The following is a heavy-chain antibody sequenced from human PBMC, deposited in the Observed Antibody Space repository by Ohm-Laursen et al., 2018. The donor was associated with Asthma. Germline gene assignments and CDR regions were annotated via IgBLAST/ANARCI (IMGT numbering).Heavy chain of an antibody. Sequence: SETLSLTCTVSGGSISSGGYYWSWIRQHPGKGLEWIGYIYYSGSTYYNPSLKSRVTISVDTSKNQFSLKLSSVTAADTAVYYCARIEGKTIAAAGTFDYWGQGTLVTVSS. CDR2: IYYSGST. V-gene: IGHV4-31*03. CDR1: GGSISSGGYY. D-gene: IGHD6-13*01. CDR3: ARIEGKTIAAAGTFDY. J-gene: IGHJ4*02.